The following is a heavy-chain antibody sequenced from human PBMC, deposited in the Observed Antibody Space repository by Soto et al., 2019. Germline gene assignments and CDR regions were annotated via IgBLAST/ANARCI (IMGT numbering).Heavy chain of an antibody. CDR3: ARGIVVVVAATPRWFDP. J-gene: IGHJ5*02. V-gene: IGHV3-7*01. CDR2: IKQDGSEK. CDR1: GFTFSSYW. Sequence: GSLRLSCAASGFTFSSYWMSWVRQAPGKGLEWVANIKQDGSEKYYVDSVKGRFTISRDNAKNSLYLQMNSLRAEDTAVYYCARGIVVVVAATPRWFDPWGQGTLVTVS. D-gene: IGHD2-15*01.